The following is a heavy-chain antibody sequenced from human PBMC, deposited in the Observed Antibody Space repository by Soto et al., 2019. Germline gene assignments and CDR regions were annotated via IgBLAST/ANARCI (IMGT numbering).Heavy chain of an antibody. J-gene: IGHJ4*02. V-gene: IGHV4-61*01. CDR3: AGYDILIPRLFDY. D-gene: IGHD3-9*01. Sequence: SETLSLTCTVSGVSVSSGSYYWSWIRQPPGKGLEWIGYIYYSGSTNYNPSLKSRVTISVDTSKNQFSLKLSSVTAADTAVYYCAGYDILIPRLFDYWGQGTLVTVSS. CDR2: IYYSGST. CDR1: GVSVSSGSYY.